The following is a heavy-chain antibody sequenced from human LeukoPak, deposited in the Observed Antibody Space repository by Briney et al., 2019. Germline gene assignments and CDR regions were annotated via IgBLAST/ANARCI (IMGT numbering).Heavy chain of an antibody. CDR1: GFTFKSYG. Sequence: GGSLRLSCAASGFTFKSYGMTWVRQVPGKGLEWVSSITGAGSSTKYADSVNGRFTISRDNSKNTLSLQMTGLRAEDTAVYYCARKVAVAMDLDYWGQGTLVTVSS. CDR2: ITGAGSST. D-gene: IGHD5-18*01. J-gene: IGHJ4*02. V-gene: IGHV3-23*01. CDR3: ARKVAVAMDLDY.